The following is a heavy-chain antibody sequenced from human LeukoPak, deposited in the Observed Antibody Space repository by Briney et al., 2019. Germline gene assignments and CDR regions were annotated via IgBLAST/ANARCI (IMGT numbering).Heavy chain of an antibody. J-gene: IGHJ4*02. CDR3: AKDGGD. CDR2: VSASGDDT. Sequence: PGGSLRLSCAASGFTFSSYWMHWVRQAPGKGLQWVSGVSASGDDTYYADSVKGRFTISRDNSQNTLYLHMNSLRPEDTAIYYCAKDGGDWGQGTLVTVSS. D-gene: IGHD3-16*01. V-gene: IGHV3-23*01. CDR1: GFTFSSYW.